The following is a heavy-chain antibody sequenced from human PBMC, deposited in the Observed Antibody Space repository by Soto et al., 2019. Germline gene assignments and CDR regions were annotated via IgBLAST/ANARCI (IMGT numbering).Heavy chain of an antibody. D-gene: IGHD5-12*01. V-gene: IGHV3-48*01. CDR3: TRDHGYGYGMDV. Sequence: EVQLVESGGGLVQPGVSLRLSCAASGFTFSTYSMNWVRQAPGKGLEWISYITKSSKTIYYADSVKSRFTISRDNAKNSLYLQMNSLRAEDTAVYYCTRDHGYGYGMDVWGQGTTVTVSS. CDR1: GFTFSTYS. J-gene: IGHJ6*02. CDR2: ITKSSKTI.